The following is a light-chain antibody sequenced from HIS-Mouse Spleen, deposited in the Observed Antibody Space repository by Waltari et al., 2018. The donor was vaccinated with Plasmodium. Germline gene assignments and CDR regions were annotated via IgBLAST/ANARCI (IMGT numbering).Light chain of an antibody. CDR1: QDISNY. Sequence: DIQMTLSPSSLSASVGDRVTITCQASQDISNYLHWYQQKPGKAPKLLIYDASNLETGVPSRFSGSGSGTDFTFTISSLQPEDIATYYCQQYDNLPLTFGGGTKVEIK. J-gene: IGKJ4*01. V-gene: IGKV1-33*01. CDR2: DAS. CDR3: QQYDNLPLT.